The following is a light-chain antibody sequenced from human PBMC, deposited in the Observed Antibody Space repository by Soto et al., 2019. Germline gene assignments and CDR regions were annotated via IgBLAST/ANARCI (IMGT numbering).Light chain of an antibody. V-gene: IGKV2-28*01. Sequence: DTVMTQSPLSLPVTPGEPASISCRSSQSLLSSSGYNYLDWYLQKPGQSPQLLIYLGSNRASGVPDRFSGSGSGTNFTLKINRVEAEDVGSYYCMQALQPPWTFGQGTKVEIK. CDR3: MQALQPPWT. CDR1: QSLLSSSGYNY. J-gene: IGKJ1*01. CDR2: LGS.